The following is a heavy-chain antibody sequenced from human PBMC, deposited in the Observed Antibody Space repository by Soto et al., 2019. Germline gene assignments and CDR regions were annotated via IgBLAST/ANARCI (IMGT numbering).Heavy chain of an antibody. J-gene: IGHJ4*02. D-gene: IGHD2-8*01. V-gene: IGHV4-59*08. CDR1: GGSLINNY. Sequence: ESGPPPARPLGNPFLPCPGPGGSLINNYLSLIRQPPGEGLEWIGYIYYSGTTYYNTSLQSRLIISVDTSKNQFSLNLNSVTAADTAVYYCARHANGVTSDWGQGILVTVSS. CDR3: ARHANGVTSD. CDR2: IYYSGTT.